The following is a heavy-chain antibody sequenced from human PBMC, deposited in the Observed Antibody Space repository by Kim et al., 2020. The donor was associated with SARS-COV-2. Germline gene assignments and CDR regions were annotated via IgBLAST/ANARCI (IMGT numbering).Heavy chain of an antibody. J-gene: IGHJ6*02. CDR1: GGTFSSYA. CDR2: IIPIFGTA. CDR3: ARQGWRRGEKGGVPMENTASYDYYGMGV. Sequence: SVKVSCKASGGTFSSYAISWVRQAPGQGLEWMGGIIPIFGTANYAQKFQGRVTITADESTSTAYMELSSLRSEDTAVYYCARQGWRRGEKGGVPMENTASYDYYGMGVWGQGTTVTVSS. V-gene: IGHV1-69*13. D-gene: IGHD5-18*01.